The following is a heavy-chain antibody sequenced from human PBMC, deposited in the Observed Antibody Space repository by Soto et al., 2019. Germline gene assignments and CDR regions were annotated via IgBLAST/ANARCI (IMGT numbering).Heavy chain of an antibody. CDR2: IYSGGST. J-gene: IGHJ4*02. Sequence: GGSLRLSCAASGFTVSSNYMSWVRQAPGKGLEWVSVIYSGGSTYYADSVKGRFTITRDNSKNTLYLQMNSLRAEDTAVYYCARVESIGAAADYWGQGTLVTVSS. D-gene: IGHD6-13*01. CDR1: GFTVSSNY. CDR3: ARVESIGAAADY. V-gene: IGHV3-66*01.